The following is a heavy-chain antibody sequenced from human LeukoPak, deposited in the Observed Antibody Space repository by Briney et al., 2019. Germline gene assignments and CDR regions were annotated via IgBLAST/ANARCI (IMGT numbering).Heavy chain of an antibody. V-gene: IGHV4-4*02. CDR2: AFHTGNT. CDR3: ARAQYDFLTGYRYYYYYMDV. J-gene: IGHJ6*03. CDR1: GGSNTTSHW. D-gene: IGHD3/OR15-3a*01. Sequence: PSETLSLTCTVSGGSNTTSHWWNWVRQPPGKGLEWIGEAFHTGNTNYNPSLKSRVTISVDKSKNQFSLKLTSVTAADTAIYYCARAQYDFLTGYRYYYYYMDVWGKGTTVTVSS.